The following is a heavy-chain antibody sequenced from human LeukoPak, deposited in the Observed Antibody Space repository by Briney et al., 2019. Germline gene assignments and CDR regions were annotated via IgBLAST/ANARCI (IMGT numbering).Heavy chain of an antibody. D-gene: IGHD3-9*01. V-gene: IGHV1-2*04. CDR1: GYTFTGYY. J-gene: IGHJ4*02. CDR3: ARGRLLVIPPRLLRFDY. CDR2: INPNSGGT. Sequence: ASVKVSCKASGYTFTGYYMHWVRQAPGQGLEWMGWINPNSGGTNYAQKFQGWVTMTRDTSISTAYMELSRLRSDDTAVYYCARGRLLVIPPRLLRFDYWGQGTLVTVSS.